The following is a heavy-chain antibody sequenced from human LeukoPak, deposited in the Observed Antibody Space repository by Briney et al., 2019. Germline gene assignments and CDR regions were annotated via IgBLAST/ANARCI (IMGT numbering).Heavy chain of an antibody. CDR2: INPNSGGT. CDR3: TRGGDYEGPNYFDY. J-gene: IGHJ4*02. D-gene: IGHD3-22*01. CDR1: GYTFIDYY. V-gene: IGHV1-2*02. Sequence: GASVKVSCKASGYTFIDYYMHWVRQAPGHGLEWLGWINPNSGGTHYVQKFQGRVSMTRDTSISTAYMELSSLRSDDTAVYYCTRGGDYEGPNYFDYWGQGTLVTVSS.